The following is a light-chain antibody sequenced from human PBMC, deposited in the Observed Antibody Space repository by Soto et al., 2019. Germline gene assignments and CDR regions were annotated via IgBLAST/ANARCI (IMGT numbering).Light chain of an antibody. V-gene: IGKV3-15*01. CDR2: GAS. CDR1: QSVSSN. Sequence: EIVMTQSPATLSVSPGERATHSCRASQSVSSNLAWYQQRLGQAPRVLIFGASTRATVIPARFSGSGSGTEFTLTISSLESEDFAVYCCQQYNNWPRTFGQGTKVDIK. J-gene: IGKJ1*01. CDR3: QQYNNWPRT.